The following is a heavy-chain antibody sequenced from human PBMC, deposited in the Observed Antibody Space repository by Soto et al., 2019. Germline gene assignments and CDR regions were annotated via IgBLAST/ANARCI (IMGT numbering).Heavy chain of an antibody. CDR3: ARGAPSLELQHY. CDR2: INPSGGST. D-gene: IGHD1-7*01. CDR1: GYTLTSYY. V-gene: IGHV1-46*01. Sequence: ASAKVSCKASGYTLTSYYMHWVRQAPGQGLEWMGIINPSGGSTSYAQKFQGRVTMTRDTSTSTVYMELSSLRSEDTAVYYCARGAPSLELQHYWGQGTLVTVSS. J-gene: IGHJ4*02.